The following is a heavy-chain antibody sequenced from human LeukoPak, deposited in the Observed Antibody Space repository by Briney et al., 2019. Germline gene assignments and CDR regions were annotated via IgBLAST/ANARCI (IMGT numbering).Heavy chain of an antibody. J-gene: IGHJ4*02. CDR2: INQDGGEK. CDR3: ASTSRDY. CDR1: EFTFSNYW. D-gene: IGHD3-3*01. V-gene: IGHV3-7*01. Sequence: GGSLRLSCAASEFTFSNYWMRWVRQAPGKGREGVANINQDGGEKYCVDSVKGRFTISRDNAKNSLYLQMNSLRAEDTAVYYCASTSRDYWGQGNLVTVSS.